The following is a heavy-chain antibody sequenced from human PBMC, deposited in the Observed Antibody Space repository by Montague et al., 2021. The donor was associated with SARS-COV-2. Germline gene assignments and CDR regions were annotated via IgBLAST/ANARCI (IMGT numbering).Heavy chain of an antibody. J-gene: IGHJ4*02. D-gene: IGHD4-17*01. CDR1: GGSISSSSYY. CDR2: IYYSGST. CDR3: ARDGGTVTTEW. V-gene: IGHV4-39*07. Sequence: SETLSLTCTVSGGSISSSSYYWGWIRQPPGKGLEWIGSIYYSGSTYYNPSLKSRVTISVDTSKNQFSLKLSSVTAADTAVYYCARDGGTVTTEWWGQGTLVTVSS.